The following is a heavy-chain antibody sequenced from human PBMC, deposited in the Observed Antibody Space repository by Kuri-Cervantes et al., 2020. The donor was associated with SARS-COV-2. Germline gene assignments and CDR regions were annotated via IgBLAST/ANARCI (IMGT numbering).Heavy chain of an antibody. Sequence: SETLSLTCTVSGGSLSSGDYYWTWVRQPPGKGLEWIGNIYYSGSASYNPSLKSRLTMSLDMSKSQFSLKLNSVTAADTSVYFCARRTNVGVVPVFDPWGQGTLVTVSS. CDR2: IYYSGSA. CDR3: ARRTNVGVVPVFDP. D-gene: IGHD2-2*01. V-gene: IGHV4-61*08. CDR1: GGSLSSGDYY. J-gene: IGHJ5*02.